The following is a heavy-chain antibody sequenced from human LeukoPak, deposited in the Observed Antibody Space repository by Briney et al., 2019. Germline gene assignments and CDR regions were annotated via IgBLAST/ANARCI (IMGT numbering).Heavy chain of an antibody. CDR3: ARSYTTSRFSAIQN. CDR2: IHQDGSEK. V-gene: IGHV3-7*01. Sequence: PGGSLRLSCAASGFTFSSDWMSWVRQAPGKGLEWVADIHQDGSEKFYVDSVMGRFIISRDNTENSLFLQMNSLKVEDTAVYYCARSYTTSRFSAIQNWGQGTMVSVSS. D-gene: IGHD6-6*01. CDR1: GFTFSSDW. J-gene: IGHJ3*01.